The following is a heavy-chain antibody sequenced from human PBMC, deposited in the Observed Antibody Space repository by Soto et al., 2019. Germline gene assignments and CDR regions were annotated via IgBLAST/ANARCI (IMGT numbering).Heavy chain of an antibody. D-gene: IGHD3-9*01. J-gene: IGHJ4*02. Sequence: GASVKVSCKASGYTFTSYYMHWVRQAPGQGLEWMGIINPSGGSTSYAQKFQGRVTMTRDTSTSTVYMELSSLRSEDTAVYYCARNYDILTGYYTSGYFDYWGQGTLVTVSS. V-gene: IGHV1-46*03. CDR3: ARNYDILTGYYTSGYFDY. CDR1: GYTFTSYY. CDR2: INPSGGST.